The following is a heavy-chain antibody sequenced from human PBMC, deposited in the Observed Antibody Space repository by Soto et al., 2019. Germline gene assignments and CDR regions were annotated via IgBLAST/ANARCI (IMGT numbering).Heavy chain of an antibody. CDR2: INHSGST. D-gene: IGHD5-12*01. CDR1: GGSFSGYY. V-gene: IGHV4-34*01. J-gene: IGHJ4*02. CDR3: ARVRGYSGYDYVDY. Sequence: SETRSLTCAVYGGSFSGYYWSWIRQPPGKGLEWIGEINHSGSTNYNPSLKSRVTISVDTSKNQFSLKLSSVTAADTAVYYCARVRGYSGYDYVDYWGKGPLVT.